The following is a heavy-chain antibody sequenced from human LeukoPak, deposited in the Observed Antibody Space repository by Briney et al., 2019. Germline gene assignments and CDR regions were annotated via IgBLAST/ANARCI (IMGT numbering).Heavy chain of an antibody. Sequence: PGGSLRLSCAASGFTFSGSAMHWVRQASGKGLEWVGRIRSKASSYATAYAASVKGRFTVSRDDSKNTAYLQMNSLKTDDTAVYYCTRHPDFGRSQGWGQGTLVTVSS. J-gene: IGHJ4*02. D-gene: IGHD4-17*01. CDR1: GFTFSGSA. CDR2: IRSKASSYAT. V-gene: IGHV3-73*01. CDR3: TRHPDFGRSQG.